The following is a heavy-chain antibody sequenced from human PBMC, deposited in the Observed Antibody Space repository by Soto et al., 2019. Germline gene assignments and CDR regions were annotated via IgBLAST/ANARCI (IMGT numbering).Heavy chain of an antibody. CDR2: ISAYNGNT. J-gene: IGHJ4*02. CDR3: ASQDSSGPLY. CDR1: GYTFTSYG. Sequence: ASVKVSCKASGYTFTSYGISWVRQAPGQGFEWMGWISAYNGNTNYAQKLQGRVTMTTDTSTSTAYMELSSLRSEDTAVYYCASQDSSGPLYWCQGTLVTVSS. D-gene: IGHD3-22*01. V-gene: IGHV1-18*01.